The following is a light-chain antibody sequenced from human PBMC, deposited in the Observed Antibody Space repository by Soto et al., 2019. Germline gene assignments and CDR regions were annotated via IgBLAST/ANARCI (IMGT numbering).Light chain of an antibody. CDR2: SNN. V-gene: IGLV1-47*02. J-gene: IGLJ1*01. Sequence: QAVVTQPPSASGTPGQRVTISCSGSTSDIGSNYVYWYQHLPGTAPQLLIYSNNQRPSGVPDRFSGSKSGTSASLAISGLRSEDEADYFCAAWDDSQPGYVFGTGTKVTVL. CDR3: AAWDDSQPGYV. CDR1: TSDIGSNY.